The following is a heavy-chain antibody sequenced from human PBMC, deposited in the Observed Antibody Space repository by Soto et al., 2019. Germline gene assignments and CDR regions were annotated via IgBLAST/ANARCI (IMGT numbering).Heavy chain of an antibody. CDR1: GFTFSSYG. D-gene: IGHD3-16*02. Sequence: QVQLVESGGGVVQPGRSLRLSCAASGFTFSSYGMHWVRQAPGKGLEWVAVIWYDGSNKYYADSVKGRFTISRDNSKNTXYXLMNSLRAEDTAVYYCARDGYYDYVWGSYRPLSFDYWGQGTLVTVSS. J-gene: IGHJ4*02. CDR2: IWYDGSNK. CDR3: ARDGYYDYVWGSYRPLSFDY. V-gene: IGHV3-33*01.